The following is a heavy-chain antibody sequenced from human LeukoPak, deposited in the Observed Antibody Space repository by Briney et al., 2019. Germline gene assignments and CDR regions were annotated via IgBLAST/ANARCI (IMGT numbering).Heavy chain of an antibody. V-gene: IGHV4-34*01. D-gene: IGHD2-2*01. CDR3: ARGGYCSSTSCPSSSPDDFDP. Sequence: SETLSLTCAVYGGSFSGYYWSWIRQPPGKGLEWIGEINHSGSTNYNPSLKSRVTISVDTSKNQFSLKLSSVTAADTAVYYCARGGYCSSTSCPSSSPDDFDPWGQGTLVTVSS. CDR1: GGSFSGYY. J-gene: IGHJ5*02. CDR2: INHSGST.